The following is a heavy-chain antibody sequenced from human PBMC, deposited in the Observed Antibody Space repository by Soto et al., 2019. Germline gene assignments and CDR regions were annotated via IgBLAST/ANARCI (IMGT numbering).Heavy chain of an antibody. Sequence: LRLSCAASGFTFRDYYMSWIRQAPGKGLEWVSYIRSSGSTIYYADSVKGRFTISRDNAKNSLYLQMNSLRAEDTAVYYCARAITIFRVFFDYWGQETLVTVSS. J-gene: IGHJ4*02. V-gene: IGHV3-11*01. CDR1: GFTFRDYY. D-gene: IGHD3-3*01. CDR2: IRSSGSTI. CDR3: ARAITIFRVFFDY.